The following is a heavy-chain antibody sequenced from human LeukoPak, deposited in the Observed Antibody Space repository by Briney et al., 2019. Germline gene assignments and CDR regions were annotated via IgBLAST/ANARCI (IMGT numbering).Heavy chain of an antibody. V-gene: IGHV3-23*01. CDR1: GFPFRSYA. D-gene: IGHD2-15*01. Sequence: GGSLRLSCVASGFPFRSYAMGWVRQAPGKGLEWVSVIGGSDGSTNYADSVKGRFTISRDNSKNTLYLQMNSLRAEDTAVYYCARIGGTEVVFDYWGQGTLVTVSS. J-gene: IGHJ4*02. CDR2: IGGSDGST. CDR3: ARIGGTEVVFDY.